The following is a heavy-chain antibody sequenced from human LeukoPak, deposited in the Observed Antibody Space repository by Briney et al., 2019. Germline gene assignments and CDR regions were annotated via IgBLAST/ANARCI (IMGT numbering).Heavy chain of an antibody. D-gene: IGHD2-2*01. CDR1: GFTFTSYA. Sequence: GGSLRLSCAASGFTFTSYAMSWVRQAPGKGLEWISAISGSGGSTYYADSVKGRFTISRDNSKNTLYLQMNSLRAEDTAVYYCAKGLGYCSSTSCSFYFDYWGQGTLVTVSS. J-gene: IGHJ4*02. CDR3: AKGLGYCSSTSCSFYFDY. V-gene: IGHV3-23*01. CDR2: ISGSGGST.